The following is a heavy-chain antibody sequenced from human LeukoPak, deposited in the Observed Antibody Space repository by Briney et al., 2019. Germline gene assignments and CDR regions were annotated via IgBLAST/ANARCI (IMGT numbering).Heavy chain of an antibody. J-gene: IGHJ4*02. CDR2: ISPNADRT. V-gene: IGHV3-23*01. Sequence: GGSLRLSCAASGFTFGSYAMSWVRQAPGKGLEWVSFISPNADRTSKADSVEGRFNISRDNPRNTLYLQMNSLRDDDTDVYYCAIMHGYYDGSGYWVQWGQGTLVTVSS. CDR3: AIMHGYYDGSGYWVQ. CDR1: GFTFGSYA. D-gene: IGHD3-22*01.